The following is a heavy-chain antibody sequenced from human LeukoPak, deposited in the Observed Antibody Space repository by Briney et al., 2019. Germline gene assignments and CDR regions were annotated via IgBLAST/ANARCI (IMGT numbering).Heavy chain of an antibody. CDR3: ARERELRHPYFDC. V-gene: IGHV1-46*01. D-gene: IGHD1-26*01. J-gene: IGHJ4*02. CDR1: AYTFTNHY. CDR2: INPSGGGT. Sequence: ASVKVSCYAAAYTFTNHYFDRERQAPGQGLEWKGIINPSGGGTSYAQRFQGRVTMTRDTSTSTVYMDLSSLRSDDTAVYYCARERELRHPYFDCWGQGTLVTVSS.